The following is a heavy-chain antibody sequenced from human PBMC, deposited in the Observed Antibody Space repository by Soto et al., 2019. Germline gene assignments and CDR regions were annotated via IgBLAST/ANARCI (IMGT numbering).Heavy chain of an antibody. CDR2: ISYDGSNK. CDR1: GFTFRSYG. D-gene: IGHD3-3*01. J-gene: IGHJ6*02. V-gene: IGHV3-30*18. CDR3: AKDSTYYDFWSGYRLGHYYYGMDV. Sequence: LRLSCAASGFTFRSYGMHWVRQAPGKGLEWVAVISYDGSNKYYADSVKGRFTISRDNSKNTLYLQMNSLRAEDTAVYYCAKDSTYYDFWSGYRLGHYYYGMDVWGQGTTVTVSS.